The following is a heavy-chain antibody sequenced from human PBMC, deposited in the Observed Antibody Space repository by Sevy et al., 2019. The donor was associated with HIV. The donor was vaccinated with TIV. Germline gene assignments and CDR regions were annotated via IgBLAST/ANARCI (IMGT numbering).Heavy chain of an antibody. CDR3: ARETVSGYNL. D-gene: IGHD5-12*01. V-gene: IGHV3-30*02. CDR1: GFSFSNHA. CDR2: IRNDGSHE. J-gene: IGHJ4*01. Sequence: GGSLRLSCAASGFSFSNHAMHWVRQGPGKGPEWVAFIRNDGSHEYYADSVKVRFTISRDNSKNTEYLQMNSRRAEDTAVYYCARETVSGYNLWGQGTLVTVSS.